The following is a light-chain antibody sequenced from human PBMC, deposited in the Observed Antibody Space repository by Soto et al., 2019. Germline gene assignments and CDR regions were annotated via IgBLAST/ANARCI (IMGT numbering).Light chain of an antibody. V-gene: IGKV1-27*01. CDR1: QGISNF. J-gene: IGKJ5*01. Sequence: DMQMTQSPSSLSASVGDRVTITCRASQGISNFLAWYQQKPGKVPKLLISAASTLQSGVPSRFSGSGSGTDFTLTITSLQPEDVATYYCQTYSSVITFGQGTRLEIK. CDR2: AAS. CDR3: QTYSSVIT.